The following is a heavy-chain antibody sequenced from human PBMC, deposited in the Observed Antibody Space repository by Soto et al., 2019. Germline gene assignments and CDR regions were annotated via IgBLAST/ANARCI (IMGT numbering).Heavy chain of an antibody. CDR1: GGSISSYY. J-gene: IGHJ4*02. Sequence: SETLSLTCTVSGGSISSYYWSWIRQPPGKGLEWIGYIYYSGSTNYNPSLKSRVTISVDTSKNQFSLKLSSVTAADTAVYYCARTLVPATAILPPPEYYFDYWGQGTLVTVSS. V-gene: IGHV4-59*01. D-gene: IGHD2-2*01. CDR2: IYYSGST. CDR3: ARTLVPATAILPPPEYYFDY.